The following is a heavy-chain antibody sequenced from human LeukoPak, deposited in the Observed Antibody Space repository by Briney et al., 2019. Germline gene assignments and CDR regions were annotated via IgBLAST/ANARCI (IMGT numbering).Heavy chain of an antibody. J-gene: IGHJ6*02. CDR3: AKEHGYGMDV. V-gene: IGHV3-30-3*01. CDR2: ISYDGSNK. CDR1: GFTFSSYA. Sequence: GGSLRLSCAASGFTFSSYAMHWVRQAPGKGLEWVAVISYDGSNKYYADCVKGRFTISTDNAKNSLYLQMNSLRAEDTALYYCAKEHGYGMDVRGQGTQVTLPS.